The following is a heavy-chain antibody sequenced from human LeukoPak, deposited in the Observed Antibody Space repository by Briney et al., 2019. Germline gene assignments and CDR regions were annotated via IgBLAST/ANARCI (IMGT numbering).Heavy chain of an antibody. V-gene: IGHV3-7*05. Sequence: PGGSLRLSCAASGFTFSSYWMSWVRQAPGRGLQWVANINEDGSGKYYVDSVKGRLTISRDNAKESLLLQMNSLRAEDTAVYYCARYSGSYYSFDYWGQGTLVTVSS. CDR2: INEDGSGK. CDR1: GFTFSSYW. J-gene: IGHJ4*02. D-gene: IGHD1-26*01. CDR3: ARYSGSYYSFDY.